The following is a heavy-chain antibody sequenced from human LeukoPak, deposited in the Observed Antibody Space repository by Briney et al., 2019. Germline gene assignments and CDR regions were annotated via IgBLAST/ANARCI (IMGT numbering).Heavy chain of an antibody. V-gene: IGHV3-9*01. Sequence: PGGSLRLSCAASGFSLDDYAMHWVRQPPGKGLEWVSSISWDSGSSVYAPSVRGRFTISRDNRDNSLHLQMNGLTPEDTALYYCLKDLRRDLHLDTFHGRGQGTMVTVSS. CDR3: LKDLRRDLHLDTFHG. D-gene: IGHD2-21*02. CDR2: ISWDSGSS. J-gene: IGHJ3*01. CDR1: GFSLDDYA.